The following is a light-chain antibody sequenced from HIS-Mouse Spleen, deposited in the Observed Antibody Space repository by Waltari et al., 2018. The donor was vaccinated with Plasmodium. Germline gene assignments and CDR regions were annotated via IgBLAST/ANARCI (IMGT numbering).Light chain of an antibody. Sequence: SYELTQPPSVSVSPGQTASITCPGGKLGYKYACWYQQKPGQSPVLVIYQDSKRPSGIPERFSGSNSGNTATLTISGTQAMDEADYYCQAWDSSTVVFGGGTKLTVL. CDR2: QDS. CDR3: QAWDSSTVV. J-gene: IGLJ2*01. V-gene: IGLV3-1*01. CDR1: KLGYKY.